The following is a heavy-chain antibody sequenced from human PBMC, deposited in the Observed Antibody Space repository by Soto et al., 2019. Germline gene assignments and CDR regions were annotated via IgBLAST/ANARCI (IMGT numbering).Heavy chain of an antibody. CDR2: IKYDGSEK. Sequence: PGGSLRLSCAASGFTFSSYWMSCVRQAPGRGLEWMANIKYDGSEKYYVDSVKGRLTISRDNAKNSLYLQMNSLRAEDTAVYYCASSPHKDSRPDYWGQGTLVTVSS. CDR3: ASSPHKDSRPDY. D-gene: IGHD3-22*01. CDR1: GFTFSSYW. V-gene: IGHV3-7*03. J-gene: IGHJ4*02.